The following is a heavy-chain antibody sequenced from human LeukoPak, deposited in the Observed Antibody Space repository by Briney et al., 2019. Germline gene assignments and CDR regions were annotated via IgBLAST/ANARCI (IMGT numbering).Heavy chain of an antibody. CDR1: GFTFTSYA. D-gene: IGHD1-1*01. J-gene: IGHJ6*03. V-gene: IGHV3-23*01. Sequence: GGSLRLSCAASGFTFTSYAMNWVGQAPGKGLEWVSSINISGGTTYYADSVKGRFTISRDNSKNTLYLQMNSLRAEDTAVYYCAKQGGTYYYYYMDVWGKGTTVTVSS. CDR2: INISGGTT. CDR3: AKQGGTYYYYYMDV.